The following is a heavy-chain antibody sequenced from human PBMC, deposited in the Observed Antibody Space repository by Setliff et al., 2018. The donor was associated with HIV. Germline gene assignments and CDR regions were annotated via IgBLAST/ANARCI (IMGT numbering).Heavy chain of an antibody. D-gene: IGHD3-22*01. J-gene: IGHJ3*02. Sequence: PGGSLRLSCAASGFTFSSYSMNWVRQAPGKGLEWVSYISSSSNTIYYADSVKGRFTISRDNAKNSLYLQMNSLRVEDTAVYYCARDLSSGYYYDSLLAFDIWGQGTMVTVSS. CDR1: GFTFSSYS. V-gene: IGHV3-48*01. CDR3: ARDLSSGYYYDSLLAFDI. CDR2: ISSSSNTI.